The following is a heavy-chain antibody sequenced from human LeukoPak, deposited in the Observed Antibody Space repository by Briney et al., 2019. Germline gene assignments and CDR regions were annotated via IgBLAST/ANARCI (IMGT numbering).Heavy chain of an antibody. CDR3: AREDSNYDQGYYFDY. CDR2: IIPILGIA. CDR1: GGTFSSYA. D-gene: IGHD4-11*01. J-gene: IGHJ4*02. V-gene: IGHV1-69*04. Sequence: SVKVSCKASGGTFSSYAISWVRQAPGQWLEWMGRIIPILGIANYAQKFQGRVTITADESTSTAYMELSSLRSEDTAVYYCAREDSNYDQGYYFDYWGXXT.